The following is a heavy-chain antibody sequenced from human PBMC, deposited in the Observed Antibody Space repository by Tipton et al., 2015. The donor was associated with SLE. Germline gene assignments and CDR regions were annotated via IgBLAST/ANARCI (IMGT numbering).Heavy chain of an antibody. CDR1: GGSISSYY. CDR3: ARGLMVRGVKVDY. CDR2: VYYTGTT. Sequence: TLSLTCTVSGGSISSYYWSWIRQPPGKGLEWIGYVYYTGTTNSNPSLKSRVTISVDTSKNQFSLKLSSVTAADTAVYYCARGLMVRGVKVDYWGQGTLVTVSS. D-gene: IGHD3-10*01. J-gene: IGHJ4*02. V-gene: IGHV4-59*12.